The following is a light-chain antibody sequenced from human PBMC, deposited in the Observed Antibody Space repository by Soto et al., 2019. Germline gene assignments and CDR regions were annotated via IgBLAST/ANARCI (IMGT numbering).Light chain of an antibody. CDR1: QSLLDSDDGNTY. CDR2: TVS. V-gene: IGKV2-40*01. CDR3: MQRREFPLT. Sequence: DIVMTQTPLSLTVTPGEPASISCRSSQSLLDSDDGNTYLDWYLQKPGQSPQLLIYTVSYRASEVPDRFSGSGSGTDFTLKISRVEAEDVGVYYCMQRREFPLTFGGGTKVEIK. J-gene: IGKJ4*01.